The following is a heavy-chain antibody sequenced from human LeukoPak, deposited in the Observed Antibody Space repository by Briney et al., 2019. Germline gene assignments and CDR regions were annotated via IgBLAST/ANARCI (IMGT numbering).Heavy chain of an antibody. CDR3: ARISSDWPHYYMDV. D-gene: IGHD6-19*01. J-gene: IGHJ6*03. CDR2: IYYSGSS. V-gene: IGHV4-59*08. Sequence: SETLSLTCTVSGGSISGYHWSWIRQPPGKGLEWLGYIYYSGSSNYNPSLKSRVTISVDTSKNQFSLKLSSVTAADTAVYYCARISSDWPHYYMDVWGKGTTVTVSS. CDR1: GGSISGYH.